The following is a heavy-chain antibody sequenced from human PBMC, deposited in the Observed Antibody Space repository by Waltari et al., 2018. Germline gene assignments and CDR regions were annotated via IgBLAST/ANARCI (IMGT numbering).Heavy chain of an antibody. CDR2: IYHSGST. D-gene: IGHD2-21*01. J-gene: IGHJ4*02. Sequence: QAQLQESGPGLVKPSETLSLTCTVSGYSISSGYYWGWIRQPPGKGLEWIGSIYHSGSTYYNPSLKSRVTISVDTSKNQFSLKLSSVTAADTAVYYCARGSSKGGDCYSGWGQGTLVTVSS. V-gene: IGHV4-38-2*02. CDR3: ARGSSKGGDCYSG. CDR1: GYSISSGYY.